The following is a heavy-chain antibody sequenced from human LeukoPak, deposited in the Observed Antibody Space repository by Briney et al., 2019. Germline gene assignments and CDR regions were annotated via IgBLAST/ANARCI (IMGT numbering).Heavy chain of an antibody. D-gene: IGHD3-16*02. CDR3: ARRYYSEYYDYIWGSYHPFDY. J-gene: IGHJ4*02. Sequence: ASETLSLTCTVSGGSISSYYWSWIRQPPGKGLEWIGYIYYSGSTNYNPSLKSRVTISVDTSKNQFSLKLSSVTAADTAVYYCARRYYSEYYDYIWGSYHPFDYWGQGTLVTVSS. V-gene: IGHV4-59*12. CDR2: IYYSGST. CDR1: GGSISSYY.